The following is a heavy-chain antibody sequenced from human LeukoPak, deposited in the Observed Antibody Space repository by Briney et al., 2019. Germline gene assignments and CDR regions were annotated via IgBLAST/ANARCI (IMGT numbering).Heavy chain of an antibody. V-gene: IGHV3-33*01. CDR3: GAGYCGGYDCSPGY. CDR1: GFTFSTHG. J-gene: IGHJ4*02. D-gene: IGHD2-21*01. Sequence: GGSLRLSCVTSGFTFSTHGIQWVRQAPGKGLEWLSVIWNDGSNEIYVDSVKDRFTISRDNSKNTAYLQMGSLRVDDTAVYYCGAGYCGGYDCSPGYWGRGPLVIVSS. CDR2: IWNDGSNE.